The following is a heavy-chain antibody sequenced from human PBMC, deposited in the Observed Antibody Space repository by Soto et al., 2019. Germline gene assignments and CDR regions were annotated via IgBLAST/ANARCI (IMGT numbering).Heavy chain of an antibody. CDR3: ASGHSSRGVGYCSGGSCYSFPFDY. Sequence: ASVKVSCKASGGTFSSYTISWVRQAPGQGLEWMGRIIPILGIANYAQKFQGRVTITADKSTSTAYMELGSLRSEDTAVYYCASGHSSRGVGYCSGGSCYSFPFDYWGQGTLVTVSS. J-gene: IGHJ4*02. V-gene: IGHV1-69*02. D-gene: IGHD2-15*01. CDR1: GGTFSSYT. CDR2: IIPILGIA.